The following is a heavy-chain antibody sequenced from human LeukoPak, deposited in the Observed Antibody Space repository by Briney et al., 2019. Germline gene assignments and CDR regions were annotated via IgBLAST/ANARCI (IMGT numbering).Heavy chain of an antibody. D-gene: IGHD5-24*01. V-gene: IGHV7-4-1*02. J-gene: IGHJ4*02. CDR3: AREGRSSYNYFGY. CDR2: INTNTGNP. CDR1: GYTFTIYA. Sequence: ASVKVSFKASGYTFTIYAMNWVRQAPGQGLEWMGWINTNTGNPTYAQGFTGRFVFSLDTSVSTAYLQISSLKAEDTAVYYCAREGRSSYNYFGYWGQGTLVTVSS.